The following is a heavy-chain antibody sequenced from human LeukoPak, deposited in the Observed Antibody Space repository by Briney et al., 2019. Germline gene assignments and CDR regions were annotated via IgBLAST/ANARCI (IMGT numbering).Heavy chain of an antibody. CDR3: AKDGGGYDSSGYYHKTTYYFDY. CDR2: ISGSGGST. V-gene: IGHV3-23*01. D-gene: IGHD3-22*01. Sequence: PGGSLRLSCAASGFTFSSYAMSWVRQAPGKGLEWVSAISGSGGSTNYADSVKGRFTISRDNSKNTLYLQMNSLGAEDTAVYYCAKDGGGYDSSGYYHKTTYYFDYWGQGTLVTVSS. CDR1: GFTFSSYA. J-gene: IGHJ4*02.